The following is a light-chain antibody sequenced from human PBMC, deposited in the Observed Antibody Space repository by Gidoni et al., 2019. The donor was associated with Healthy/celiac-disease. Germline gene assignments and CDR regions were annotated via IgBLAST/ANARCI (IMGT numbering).Light chain of an antibody. CDR2: YVS. Sequence: QSALTQPASVSGSPGQSITISCTGTSSDVGGYNYVSWYQQHPGKAPKLMIYYVSNRPSGVSNRFSGSKSGNTASLTISGLQAEDEADYYCSSYTSSSTLPLYVFGTGTKVTVL. CDR3: SSYTSSSTLPLYV. V-gene: IGLV2-14*03. CDR1: SSDVGGYNY. J-gene: IGLJ1*01.